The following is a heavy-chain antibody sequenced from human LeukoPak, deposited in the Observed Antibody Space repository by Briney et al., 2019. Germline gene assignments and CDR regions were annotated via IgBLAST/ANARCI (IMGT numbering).Heavy chain of an antibody. Sequence: GRSLRLSCAVSGFNFNDYAMHWLRQAPGKGLEWVAVISYDGGFKYYADSLKGRFTISRDNSKNTLYLQMNSLRAEDTAVYYCAKSHYGDWFDPWGQGTLVTVSS. CDR3: AKSHYGDWFDP. CDR1: GFNFNDYA. V-gene: IGHV3-30-3*02. J-gene: IGHJ5*02. CDR2: ISYDGGFK. D-gene: IGHD4-17*01.